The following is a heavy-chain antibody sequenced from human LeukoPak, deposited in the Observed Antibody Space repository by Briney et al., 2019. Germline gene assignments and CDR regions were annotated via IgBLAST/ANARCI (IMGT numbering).Heavy chain of an antibody. CDR1: GGIFNSKA. J-gene: IGHJ3*02. CDR2: IIPIFGTA. Sequence: SVKVSCKASGGIFNSKALSWVRQAPGQGLEWMGGIIPIFGTANYAQKFQGRVTITTDESTSTAYMELSSLRSEDTAVYYCARRDSSSWYQNNAFDIWGQGTMVTVSS. D-gene: IGHD6-13*01. V-gene: IGHV1-69*05. CDR3: ARRDSSSWYQNNAFDI.